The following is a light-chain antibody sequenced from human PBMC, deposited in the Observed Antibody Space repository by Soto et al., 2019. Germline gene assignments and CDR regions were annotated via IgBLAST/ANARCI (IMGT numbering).Light chain of an antibody. CDR1: QSINSH. J-gene: IGKJ4*01. V-gene: IGKV1-39*01. CDR2: TTS. CDR3: QQCDCTPQT. Sequence: DIQMTQSPSSLSASVGDRVTITCRASQSINSHLNWYQQKPGKPPKLLIHTTSSLQSGVPSRFSGSGTGTDFTLTISSLQPEDFATYYCQQCDCTPQTFGGGTKVEI.